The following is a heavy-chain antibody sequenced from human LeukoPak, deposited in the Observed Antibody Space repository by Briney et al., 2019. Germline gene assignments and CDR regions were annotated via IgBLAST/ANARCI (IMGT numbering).Heavy chain of an antibody. CDR1: GGTFSSYA. Sequence: GSSVKVSCKASGGTFSSYAISWVRQAPGQGLEWMGGIIPIFGTANYAQKFQGRVTITADESTSTAYMGLSSLRSEDTAVYYCAREGEYGHGPFDYWGQGTLVTVSS. J-gene: IGHJ4*02. CDR3: AREGEYGHGPFDY. D-gene: IGHD3-16*01. CDR2: IIPIFGTA. V-gene: IGHV1-69*01.